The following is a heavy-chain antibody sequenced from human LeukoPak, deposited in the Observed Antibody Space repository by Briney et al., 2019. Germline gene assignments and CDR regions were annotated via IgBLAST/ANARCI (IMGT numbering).Heavy chain of an antibody. Sequence: SETLSLTCSVSGGSISTYYWSWIRQPPGKGLEWIGYIYYSGNTYYNPSLKSRVTISVDTSKNQFSLKVNSVTAADTAVYYCARTKPLDPFDFWGQGTLVTVSS. CDR2: IYYSGNT. J-gene: IGHJ3*01. V-gene: IGHV4-59*01. CDR3: ARTKPLDPFDF. CDR1: GGSISTYY.